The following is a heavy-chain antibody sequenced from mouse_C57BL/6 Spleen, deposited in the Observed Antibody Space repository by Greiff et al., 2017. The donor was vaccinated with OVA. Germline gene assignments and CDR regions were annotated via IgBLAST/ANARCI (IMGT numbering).Heavy chain of an antibody. Sequence: QVQLQQPGAELVKPGASVKLSCKASGYTFTSYWMQWVKQRPGQGLEWIGEIDPSDSYTNYNQKFKGKATLTVDTSSSTAYMQLSSLTSEDSAVYYCARLDSAGYRFAYWGQGTLVTVSA. CDR2: IDPSDSYT. V-gene: IGHV1-50*01. D-gene: IGHD3-2*02. CDR3: ARLDSAGYRFAY. CDR1: GYTFTSYW. J-gene: IGHJ3*01.